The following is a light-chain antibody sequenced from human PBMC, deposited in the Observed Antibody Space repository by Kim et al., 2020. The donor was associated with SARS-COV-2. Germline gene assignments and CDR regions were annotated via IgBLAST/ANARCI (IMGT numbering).Light chain of an antibody. CDR2: EVR. V-gene: IGLV2-23*02. CDR1: SSDVGNYEL. Sequence: GQSITISCTGTSSDVGNYELVSWYQQHPGKAPKLITFEVRKRPSGVSNRFSGSKSGNTASLTISGLQAEDEADYYCCSYTTGSTYVFGTGTKVTVL. CDR3: CSYTTGSTYV. J-gene: IGLJ1*01.